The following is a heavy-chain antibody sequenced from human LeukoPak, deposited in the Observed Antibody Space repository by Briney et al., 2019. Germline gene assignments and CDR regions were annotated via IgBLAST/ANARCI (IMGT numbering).Heavy chain of an antibody. D-gene: IGHD3-9*01. CDR1: GGSFSGYY. Sequence: SETLSLTCAVYGGSFSGYYWSWIRQPPGKGLEWIGEINHSGSTNYNPSLKSRVTISVDTSKNQFSLKLSSVTAADTAVYYCARDLLTGRIDYWGQGTLVTVSS. J-gene: IGHJ4*02. V-gene: IGHV4-34*01. CDR2: INHSGST. CDR3: ARDLLTGRIDY.